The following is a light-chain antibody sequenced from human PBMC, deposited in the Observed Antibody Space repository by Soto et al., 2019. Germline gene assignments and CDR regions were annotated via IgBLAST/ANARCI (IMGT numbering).Light chain of an antibody. CDR3: CSYAGSPYV. CDR2: DVT. Sequence: SALTQLRSVSGSPGQSVTISCTGTSTDIGDYNYVSWYQQHPGKAPKLMIYDVTKRPSGVPDRFSGSKSGNTASLTISGIQPEDEADYYCCSYAGSPYVFGIGTKVTVL. V-gene: IGLV2-11*01. J-gene: IGLJ1*01. CDR1: STDIGDYNY.